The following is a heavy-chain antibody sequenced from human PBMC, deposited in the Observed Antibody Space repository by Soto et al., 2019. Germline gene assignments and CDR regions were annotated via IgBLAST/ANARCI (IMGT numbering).Heavy chain of an antibody. CDR3: ARDPGSRGFDY. J-gene: IGHJ4*02. CDR2: ITPTASYT. CDR1: GYTFTSHY. Sequence: QVQLVQSGAEVSKPGASVKVSCGASGYTFTSHYIHWVRQAPGQGLEWMGIITPTASYTNYAQKFQGRVTRTGDTSTSTVYMELSSLTSDDTAVYYCARDPGSRGFDYWGQGTLVTVSS. D-gene: IGHD1-26*01. V-gene: IGHV1-46*01.